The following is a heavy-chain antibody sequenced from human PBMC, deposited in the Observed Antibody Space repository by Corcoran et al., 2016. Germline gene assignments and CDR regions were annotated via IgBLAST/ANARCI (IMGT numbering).Heavy chain of an antibody. J-gene: IGHJ6*02. V-gene: IGHV1-46*01. CDR2: INPSGGST. Sequence: QVQLVQSGAEVKKPGASVKVSCKASGYTFTSYYMHWVRQAPGQGLEWMGIINPSGGSTSYAQKFQGRVTMTRDTSTSTVYMELSSLRSEDTAVYYCARGRGELRFLEWLSGMDVWGQGTTVTVSS. CDR3: ARGRGELRFLEWLSGMDV. CDR1: GYTFTSYY. D-gene: IGHD3-3*01.